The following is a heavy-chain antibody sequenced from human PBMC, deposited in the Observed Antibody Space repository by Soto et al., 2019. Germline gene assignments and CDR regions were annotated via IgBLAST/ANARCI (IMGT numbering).Heavy chain of an antibody. CDR1: GYSFTSYW. Sequence: GEALKISCKGSGYSFTSYWIGWVRQMPGKGLGWMGIIYPGDSDTRYSPSFQGQVTISADQSISTAYLQWSSLKASDTAMYYCARLEYSSSSVSYYYYGMDVWGQGTTVTVSS. V-gene: IGHV5-51*01. CDR2: IYPGDSDT. CDR3: ARLEYSSSSVSYYYYGMDV. D-gene: IGHD6-6*01. J-gene: IGHJ6*02.